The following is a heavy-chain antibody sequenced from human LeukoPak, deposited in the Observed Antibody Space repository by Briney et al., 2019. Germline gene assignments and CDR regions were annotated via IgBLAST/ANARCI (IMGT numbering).Heavy chain of an antibody. V-gene: IGHV4-39*07. J-gene: IGHJ5*02. CDR1: GGSISSSSYY. D-gene: IGHD6-19*01. Sequence: SETLSLTCTVSGGSISSSSYYWGWIRQPPGKGLEWIGSIYYSGSTYYNPSLKSRVTISVDTSKNQFFLKLSSVTAADTAVYYCAGISVTGGDWFDPWGQGTLVTVSS. CDR3: AGISVTGGDWFDP. CDR2: IYYSGST.